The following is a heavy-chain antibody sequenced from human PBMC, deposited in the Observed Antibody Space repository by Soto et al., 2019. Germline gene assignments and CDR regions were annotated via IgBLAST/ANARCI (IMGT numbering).Heavy chain of an antibody. CDR1: GFTFSSYA. V-gene: IGHV3-23*01. D-gene: IGHD6-25*01. CDR3: AKHSRPYSAARHYYYMDV. J-gene: IGHJ6*03. CDR2: ISGSGGST. Sequence: GGSLRLSCAASGFTFSSYAMSWVRQAPGKGLEWVSAISGSGGSTYYADSVKGRFTISRDNSKNTLYLQMNSLRAEDTAVYYCAKHSRPYSAARHYYYMDVWGKGTTVTVSS.